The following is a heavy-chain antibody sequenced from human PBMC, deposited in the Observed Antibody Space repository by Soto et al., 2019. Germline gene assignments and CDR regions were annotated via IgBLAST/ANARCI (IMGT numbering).Heavy chain of an antibody. CDR3: ARGGYSYGPGPYYYYGMDV. Sequence: PSETLSLTCTVSGGSISSYYWSWIRQPAGKGLEWIGRIYTSGSTNYNPSLKSRVTMSVDTSKNQFSLKLSSVTAADTAVYYCARGGYSYGPGPYYYYGMDVWGQGTTVTV. V-gene: IGHV4-4*07. CDR1: GGSISSYY. CDR2: IYTSGST. D-gene: IGHD5-18*01. J-gene: IGHJ6*02.